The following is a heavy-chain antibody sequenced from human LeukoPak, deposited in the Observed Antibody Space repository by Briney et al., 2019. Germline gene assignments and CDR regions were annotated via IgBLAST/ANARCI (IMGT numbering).Heavy chain of an antibody. CDR1: GFTFSSYA. CDR2: ISYDGSNK. D-gene: IGHD3-22*01. J-gene: IGHJ4*02. CDR3: ARDYYDSSGYYSSPKDY. Sequence: GRSLRLSCAASGFTFSSYAMHWVGQAPGKGLEGVAVISYDGSNKYYADSVKGRFTISRDNSKNTLYLQMNSLRAEDTAVYYCARDYYDSSGYYSSPKDYWGQGTLVTVSS. V-gene: IGHV3-30-3*01.